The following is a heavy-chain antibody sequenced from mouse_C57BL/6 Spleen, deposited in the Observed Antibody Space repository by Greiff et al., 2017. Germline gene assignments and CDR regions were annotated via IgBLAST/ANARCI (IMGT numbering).Heavy chain of an antibody. V-gene: IGHV1-69*01. CDR1: GYTFTSYW. Sequence: QVQLQQPGAELVMPGASVKLSCKASGYTFTSYWMHWVKQRPGPGLEWIGEIDPSDSYTNYNQKFKGKSTLTVDKSSSTAYMQLSSLTSEDSAVYYCAILLVDAMDYWGQGTSVTVSS. J-gene: IGHJ4*01. CDR2: IDPSDSYT. CDR3: AILLVDAMDY. D-gene: IGHD1-1*01.